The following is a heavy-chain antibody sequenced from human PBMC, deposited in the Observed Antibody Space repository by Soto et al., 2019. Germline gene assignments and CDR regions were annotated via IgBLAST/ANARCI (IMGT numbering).Heavy chain of an antibody. V-gene: IGHV4-59*02. CDR1: GDSVSSSY. J-gene: IGHJ3*02. Sequence: PSETLSLTCTVSGDSVSSSYWSWIRQSPGKGLEWIGYVYYSGSTNYNPSLKSRVTISLDTSKNQFSLQLSSVTAADTAVYYCARGYYDSSGQSNTFDIWGQGTMVTVSS. CDR2: VYYSGST. CDR3: ARGYYDSSGQSNTFDI. D-gene: IGHD3-22*01.